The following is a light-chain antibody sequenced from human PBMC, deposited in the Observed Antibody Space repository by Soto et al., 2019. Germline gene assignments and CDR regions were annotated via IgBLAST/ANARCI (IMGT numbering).Light chain of an antibody. CDR1: QNVLYSSNNKNY. CDR3: QQYYSSPCT. J-gene: IGKJ2*02. V-gene: IGKV4-1*01. CDR2: WAS. Sequence: DIVMTQSPDSLAVSLGERATINCKSSQNVLYSSNNKNYLAWYQQKPGQPPKLLIYWASTRESGVPDRFSGSGSGTDFTLTISSLQAEDMAVYYCQQYYSSPCTFGQGTKLEIK.